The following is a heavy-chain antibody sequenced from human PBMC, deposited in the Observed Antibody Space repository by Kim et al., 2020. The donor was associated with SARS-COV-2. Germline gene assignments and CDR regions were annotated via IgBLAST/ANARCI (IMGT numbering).Heavy chain of an antibody. CDR3: ARGTVHSTSRAFDI. D-gene: IGHD6-6*01. Sequence: DSVKGRYTISRDKAKNTLVLQMKSLRAEDTAVYYCARGTVHSTSRAFDIWGPGTMVTVSS. V-gene: IGHV3-74*01. J-gene: IGHJ3*02.